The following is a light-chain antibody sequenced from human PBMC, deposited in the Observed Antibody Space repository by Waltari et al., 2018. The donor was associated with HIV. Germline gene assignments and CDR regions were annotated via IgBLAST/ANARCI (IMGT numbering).Light chain of an antibody. V-gene: IGLV2-8*01. CDR3: SSYAGSSTWV. CDR1: SSDAGDDNY. J-gene: IGLJ3*02. Sequence: QSALTQPPSASGSPGQSVTISCTGISSDAGDDNYVSCYQQSQGKAPKLIIYEVSKRPSGVPDRFSASKSGNTASLSVSGLQADDEAHYYCSSYAGSSTWVFGGGTKVTVL. CDR2: EVS.